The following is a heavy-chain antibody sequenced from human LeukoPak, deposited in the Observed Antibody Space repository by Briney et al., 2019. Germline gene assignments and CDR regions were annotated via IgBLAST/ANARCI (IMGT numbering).Heavy chain of an antibody. Sequence: GGSLRLSCAASGFTFSSYAMSWVRQAPGKGLEWVSGISGDGDHTYYADSVKGRFTISRDNSKDTLSLQMSGLRAEDTAIYYCAKPATISPRDYWGQGTLVTVSS. CDR1: GFTFSSYA. D-gene: IGHD2-21*01. CDR3: AKPATISPRDY. J-gene: IGHJ4*02. CDR2: ISGDGDHT. V-gene: IGHV3-23*01.